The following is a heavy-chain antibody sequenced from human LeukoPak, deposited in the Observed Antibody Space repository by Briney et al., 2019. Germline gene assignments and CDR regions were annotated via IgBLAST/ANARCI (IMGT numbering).Heavy chain of an antibody. Sequence: GGSLRLSCAASGFAFSIYSLNWVRQTPGKRLEWVSYITGGSNNILYADSVKGRFTISRDNAKNSLYLQMNSLRDEDTAVYYCATSRDWRVESWGRGIAVTVSS. CDR2: ITGGSNNI. V-gene: IGHV3-48*02. CDR1: GFAFSIYS. J-gene: IGHJ4*02. D-gene: IGHD2-21*02. CDR3: ATSRDWRVES.